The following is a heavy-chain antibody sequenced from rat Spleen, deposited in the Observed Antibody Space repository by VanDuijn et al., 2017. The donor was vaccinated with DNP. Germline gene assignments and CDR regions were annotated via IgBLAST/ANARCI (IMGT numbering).Heavy chain of an antibody. Sequence: EVQLQESGPGLVKPSQSLSLTCSVPGYSITSNYWAWIRKFPGNKMEWMGYISYSGNTGYNPSLKSIISITRDTSKNQFFLQLNSVTTEDTATYYCARGLNYGGYIYSWYFDFWGPGTMVTVSS. D-gene: IGHD1-11*01. CDR2: ISYSGNT. J-gene: IGHJ1*01. CDR3: ARGLNYGGYIYSWYFDF. CDR1: GYSITSNY. V-gene: IGHV3-1*01.